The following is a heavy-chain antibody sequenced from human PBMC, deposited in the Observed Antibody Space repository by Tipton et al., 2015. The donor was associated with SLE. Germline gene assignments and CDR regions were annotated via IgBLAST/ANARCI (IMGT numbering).Heavy chain of an antibody. CDR2: ISAGAGMT. D-gene: IGHD3-16*01. J-gene: IGHJ3*01. Sequence: GSLRLSCEASGFQFNNYAMSWVRQAPGKGLEWVASISAGAGMTYFADSVKGRFTISRDNSKNTLYLQMNSLRAEDTAVYYCAKDSFWGQGTMVTVSS. CDR3: AKDSF. CDR1: GFQFNNYA. V-gene: IGHV3-23*01.